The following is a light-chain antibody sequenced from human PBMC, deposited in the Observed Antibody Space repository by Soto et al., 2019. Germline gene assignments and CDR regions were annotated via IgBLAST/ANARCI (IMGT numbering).Light chain of an antibody. V-gene: IGLV2-14*01. J-gene: IGLJ2*01. Sequence: QSALTQPASVSGSPGQSITISCTGTSSDVGDYNYVSWYQQHPGKAPKLIIYGVSTRPSGISNRFSGSKSGNTASLTISGLQAEDEADYYCSSYTSTHTLVFGGGTKVTVL. CDR2: GVS. CDR1: SSDVGDYNY. CDR3: SSYTSTHTLV.